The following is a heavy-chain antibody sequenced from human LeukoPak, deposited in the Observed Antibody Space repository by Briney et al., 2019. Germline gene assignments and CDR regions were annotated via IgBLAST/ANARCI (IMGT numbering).Heavy chain of an antibody. CDR1: GFTFASNA. J-gene: IGHJ1*01. D-gene: IGHD6-19*01. CDR3: AEGAVVGDPEYCQH. CDR2: ISGSGSST. V-gene: IGHV3-23*01. Sequence: PGQSLTLSCAPSGFTFASNAAGWDRHPPAKSLDWDSAISGSGSSTYYTDSVKGRFTLSRDNSKNTQYLQINSLSAADTAVYYRAEGAVVGDPEYCQHWGESTLVTVSS.